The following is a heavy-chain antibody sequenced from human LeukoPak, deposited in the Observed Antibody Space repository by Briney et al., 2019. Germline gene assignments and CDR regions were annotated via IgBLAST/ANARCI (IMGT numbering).Heavy chain of an antibody. V-gene: IGHV1-69*04. J-gene: IGHJ5*02. CDR3: ARGGIGGFDP. CDR2: IIPILGIA. D-gene: IGHD6-13*01. CDR1: GGTFSSYA. Sequence: SVKVSCKASGGTFSSYAISWVRQAPGQGLEWMGRIIPILGIANYAQKFQGRVTIAADKSTSTAYMELSSLRSEDTAVYYCARGGIGGFDPWGQGTLVTVSS.